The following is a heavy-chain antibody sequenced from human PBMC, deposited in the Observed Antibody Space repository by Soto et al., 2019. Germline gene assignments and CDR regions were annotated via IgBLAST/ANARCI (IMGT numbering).Heavy chain of an antibody. Sequence: ASVKVSCKASGGTFSSYAISWVRQAPGQGLEWMGWISAYNGNTNYAQKLQGRVTMTTDTSTSTAYMELRSLRSDDTAVYYCARDLGRDWNDGFDYYYGMDVWGQGTTVTVSS. V-gene: IGHV1-18*01. CDR3: ARDLGRDWNDGFDYYYGMDV. D-gene: IGHD1-1*01. CDR2: ISAYNGNT. J-gene: IGHJ6*02. CDR1: GGTFSSYA.